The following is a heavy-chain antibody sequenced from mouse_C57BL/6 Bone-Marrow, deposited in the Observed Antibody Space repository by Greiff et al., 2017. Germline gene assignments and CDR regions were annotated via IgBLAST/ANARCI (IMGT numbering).Heavy chain of an antibody. CDR1: GYTFTSYW. Sequence: QVQLQQSGAELVKPGASVKLSCKASGYTFTSYWMHWVKQRPGQGLEWIGMIHPNSGSTNYNEKFKSKATLTVDKSSSTAYMQLSSLTSEDSAVYYCAGYSNFYYAMDYWGQGTSVTVSS. J-gene: IGHJ4*01. V-gene: IGHV1-64*01. CDR2: IHPNSGST. CDR3: AGYSNFYYAMDY. D-gene: IGHD2-5*01.